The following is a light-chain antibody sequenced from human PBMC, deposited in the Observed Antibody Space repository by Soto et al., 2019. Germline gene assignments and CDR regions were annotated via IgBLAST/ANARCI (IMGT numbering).Light chain of an antibody. CDR1: QSIDSW. CDR2: KAS. Sequence: DVQMTQSPSTLSASVRDRVTITCRASQSIDSWLAWYQQKPGKAPKLLIYKASSLESGVPSRFSGSGSGTEFTLTVSSLQPDDFATYYCQQYHYLPYTFGQGTNLEIK. J-gene: IGKJ2*01. V-gene: IGKV1-5*03. CDR3: QQYHYLPYT.